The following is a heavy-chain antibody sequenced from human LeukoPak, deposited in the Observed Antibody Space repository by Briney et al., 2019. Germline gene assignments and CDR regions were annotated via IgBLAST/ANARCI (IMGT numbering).Heavy chain of an antibody. CDR3: ARGRRSRNYYYYMDV. CDR1: GGSFSGYY. V-gene: IGHV4-34*01. J-gene: IGHJ6*03. D-gene: IGHD5-24*01. Sequence: SETLSLTCAVYGGSFSGYYWSWIRQPPGKGLEWIGEINHSGSTNYNPSLKSRVTTSVDTSKNQFSLKLSSVTAADTAVYYCARGRRSRNYYYYMDVWGKGTTVTVSS. CDR2: INHSGST.